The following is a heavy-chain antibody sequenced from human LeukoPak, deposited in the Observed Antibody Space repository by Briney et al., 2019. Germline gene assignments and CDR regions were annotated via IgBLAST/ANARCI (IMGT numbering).Heavy chain of an antibody. J-gene: IGHJ3*02. CDR2: ISSDGSSE. D-gene: IGHD3-22*01. Sequence: GGSLRLSCAASGLIFSSCVIHWVRHTPGKGLEWVAAISSDGSSEHYAESVKGRFTISRDNSKNTVYVEMNSLRVDDTAVYYCAREGGSSGHAGAFDIWGQGTMVTVSS. V-gene: IGHV3-30-3*01. CDR1: GLIFSSCV. CDR3: AREGGSSGHAGAFDI.